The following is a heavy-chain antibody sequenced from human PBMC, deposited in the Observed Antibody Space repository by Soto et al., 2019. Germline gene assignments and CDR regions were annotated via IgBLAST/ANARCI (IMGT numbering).Heavy chain of an antibody. D-gene: IGHD7-27*01. V-gene: IGHV3-23*01. J-gene: IGHJ5*02. CDR3: AKDPQTWGSIWFDP. CDR2: ISDSGNYI. CDR1: GFIFSNYA. Sequence: GGSLRLSCAASGFIFSNYAMSWVHQAPGKGPEWVSSISDSGNYIEYADSVEGRFTISRDNSKNTLYLQMNSVRAEDTARYYCAKDPQTWGSIWFDPWGQGTQVTISS.